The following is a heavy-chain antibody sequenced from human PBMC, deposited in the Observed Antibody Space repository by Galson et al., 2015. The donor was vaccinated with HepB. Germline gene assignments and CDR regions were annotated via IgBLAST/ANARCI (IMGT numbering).Heavy chain of an antibody. Sequence: SVKVSCKASGGTFSSHTISWVRQAPGQGLEWMGGIIPIFGTAKYAQKFQGRVTISADEFTNTAYMELSGLRSEDTAVYFCARTGDCSSTACFDRPDYWGQGTLVTASS. J-gene: IGHJ4*02. CDR3: ARTGDCSSTACFDRPDY. D-gene: IGHD2-2*01. CDR2: IIPIFGTA. CDR1: GGTFSSHT. V-gene: IGHV1-69*13.